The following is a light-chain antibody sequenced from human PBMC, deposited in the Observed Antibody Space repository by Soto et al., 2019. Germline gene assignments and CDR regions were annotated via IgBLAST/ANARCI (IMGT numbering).Light chain of an antibody. CDR1: QSVSSN. CDR2: GAS. CDR3: QQYNNWPPGPMYT. J-gene: IGKJ2*01. Sequence: EIVMTQSPATLSVSPGERATLSCRASQSVSSNLAWYHQKPGQAPRLLIYGASTRATGIPARFSGSGSGTEFTLTISSLQSEDFAVYYCQQYNNWPPGPMYTFGQGTKLEIK. V-gene: IGKV3-15*01.